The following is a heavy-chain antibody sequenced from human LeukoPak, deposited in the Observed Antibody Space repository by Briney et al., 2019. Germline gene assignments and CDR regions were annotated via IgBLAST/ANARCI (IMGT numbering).Heavy chain of an antibody. J-gene: IGHJ3*02. D-gene: IGHD2-15*01. CDR1: GFTFNSYW. Sequence: GGSLRLSCAASGFTFNSYWFHWVRQAPGRGRVWVSRINSDGSDTIYADSVKGRFTISRDNAKSTVYLRMNSLKAEDTAVYYCARGRYHHGFDIWGQGTMVTVSS. CDR3: ARGRYHHGFDI. CDR2: INSDGSDT. V-gene: IGHV3-74*01.